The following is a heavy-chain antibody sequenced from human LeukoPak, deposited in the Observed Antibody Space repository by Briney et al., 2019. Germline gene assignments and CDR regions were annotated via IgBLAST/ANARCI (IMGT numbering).Heavy chain of an antibody. V-gene: IGHV3-53*01. CDR1: GDSISYYY. CDR2: IYSGGST. CDR3: ARDLGSSPRGY. J-gene: IGHJ4*02. D-gene: IGHD6-19*01. Sequence: ETLSLTCTVSGDSISYYYWSWIRQAPGKGLEWVSVIYSGGSTYYADSVKGRFTISRDNSKNTLYLQMNSLRAEDTAVYYCARDLGSSPRGYWGQGTLVTVSS.